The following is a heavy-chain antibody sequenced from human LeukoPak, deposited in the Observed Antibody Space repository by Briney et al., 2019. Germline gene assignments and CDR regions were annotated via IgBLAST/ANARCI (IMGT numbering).Heavy chain of an antibody. J-gene: IGHJ4*02. V-gene: IGHV4-34*01. CDR2: INHSGST. D-gene: IGHD1-7*01. CDR3: ARGFGITGTTVDY. CDR1: GGSFRGYY. Sequence: SETLSLTCAVYGGSFRGYYWSWIRQPPGKGLEWIGEINHSGSTNYNPSLKSRVTISVDTSKNQFSLKLSSVTAADTAVYYCARGFGITGTTVDYWGQGTLVTVSS.